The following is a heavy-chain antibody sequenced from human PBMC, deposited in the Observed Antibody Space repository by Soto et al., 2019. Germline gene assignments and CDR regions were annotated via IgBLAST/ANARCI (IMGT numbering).Heavy chain of an antibody. Sequence: GGSLRLSCAASGFTFSSYWMHWVRQAPGKGLVWVSRINSDGSSTSYADSVKGRFTISRDNAKNTLYLQMNSLRAEDTAVYYCASGYYDFWSGPNWFDPWGQGTLVTVSS. CDR3: ASGYYDFWSGPNWFDP. J-gene: IGHJ5*02. CDR1: GFTFSSYW. V-gene: IGHV3-74*01. D-gene: IGHD3-3*01. CDR2: INSDGSST.